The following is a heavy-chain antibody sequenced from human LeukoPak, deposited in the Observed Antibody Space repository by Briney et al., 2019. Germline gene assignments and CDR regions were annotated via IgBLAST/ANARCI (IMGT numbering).Heavy chain of an antibody. J-gene: IGHJ6*02. CDR1: GFTFSNYD. Sequence: PGESLRLSCAASGFTFSNYDMHWVRQATGKGLGWVSSIGTVGDTYYSDSVKGRFTISRENAKNSWYLQMSSLRAGDTAVYYCLRDCNNIRCSGARMDVWGQGTTVIVSS. CDR3: LRDCNNIRCSGARMDV. V-gene: IGHV3-13*01. CDR2: IGTVGDT. D-gene: IGHD2/OR15-2a*01.